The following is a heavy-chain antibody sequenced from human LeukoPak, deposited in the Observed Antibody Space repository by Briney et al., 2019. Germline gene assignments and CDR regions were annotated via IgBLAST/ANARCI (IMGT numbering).Heavy chain of an antibody. CDR1: GGSLSSSNW. J-gene: IGHJ6*03. V-gene: IGHV4-4*02. CDR2: IYHSGST. Sequence: SGTLSLTCAVSGGSLSSSNWWSWVRQPPGKGLEWIGEIYHSGSTNYNPSLKSRVTISVDKSKNQFSLKLSSVTAEDTAVYYCARGDSVYYYYYMDVWGKGATVTVSS. D-gene: IGHD2-15*01. CDR3: ARGDSVYYYYYMDV.